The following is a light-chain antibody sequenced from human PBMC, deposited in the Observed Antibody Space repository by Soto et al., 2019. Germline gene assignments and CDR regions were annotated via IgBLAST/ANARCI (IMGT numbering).Light chain of an antibody. V-gene: IGKV1-9*01. Sequence: DIQLTQSPSFLSASVGDRVTITCRASQDISNFLAWFQQKPGKAPKLLIYPASSLQSGLPSRFSGSGSGTEFTLTISSLQPEDFATYHCQQLNSFPITFGQGTRLEIK. J-gene: IGKJ5*01. CDR1: QDISNF. CDR2: PAS. CDR3: QQLNSFPIT.